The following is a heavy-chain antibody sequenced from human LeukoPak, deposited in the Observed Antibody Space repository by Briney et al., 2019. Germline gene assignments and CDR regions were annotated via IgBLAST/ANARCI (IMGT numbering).Heavy chain of an antibody. D-gene: IGHD2-15*01. CDR3: AKDVVGADAFDI. Sequence: GGSLRLSCAPSVFTFSSYALSWVRQAPGKGVEWVYAPSGSGGGTYYAHSVKGPFTISRDNSKNTLYLQMDGVRAEDTAVCYCAKDVVGADAFDIWGQGTVVTVSS. CDR1: VFTFSSYA. J-gene: IGHJ3*02. CDR2: PSGSGGGT. V-gene: IGHV3-23*01.